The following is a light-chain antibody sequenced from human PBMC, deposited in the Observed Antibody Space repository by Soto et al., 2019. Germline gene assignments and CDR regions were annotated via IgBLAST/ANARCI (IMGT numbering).Light chain of an antibody. V-gene: IGKV3-15*01. CDR1: QGIVDT. CDR3: QRYNNAPLT. Sequence: EVVMTQSPATLSLAPWEGATLSCSASQGIVDTLAWYQHKPGQTPRLLIYDTSTRATGVPAMFSGSRSGTAFTLTINRLPSEDFAGYYCQRYNNAPLTLGGATKV. CDR2: DTS. J-gene: IGKJ4*01.